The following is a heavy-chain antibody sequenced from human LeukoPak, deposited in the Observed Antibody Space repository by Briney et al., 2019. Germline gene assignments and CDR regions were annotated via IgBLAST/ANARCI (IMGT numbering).Heavy chain of an antibody. Sequence: GGSLRLSCAASGFTFSSYAMHWVRQAPGKGLEWVAVISYDGSNKYYADSVKGRFTISRDNSKNTLYLQMNSLRDEDTAVYYCARGVSGGSPDYWGQGTLVTVSS. D-gene: IGHD1-26*01. CDR1: GFTFSSYA. V-gene: IGHV3-30-3*01. CDR2: ISYDGSNK. CDR3: ARGVSGGSPDY. J-gene: IGHJ4*02.